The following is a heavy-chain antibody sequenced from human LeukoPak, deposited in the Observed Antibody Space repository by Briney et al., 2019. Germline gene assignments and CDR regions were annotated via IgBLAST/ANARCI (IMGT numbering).Heavy chain of an antibody. V-gene: IGHV4-59*01. Sequence: SETLSLTCTVSGGSISSYYWSWIRQPPGKGLEWIGYIYYSGSTNYNPSLKSRVTISVDTSKNQFSLKLSSVTAADTAVYYCARVEYDYVWGSYRRYYFDYWGQGTLATVSS. J-gene: IGHJ4*02. D-gene: IGHD3-16*02. CDR3: ARVEYDYVWGSYRRYYFDY. CDR1: GGSISSYY. CDR2: IYYSGST.